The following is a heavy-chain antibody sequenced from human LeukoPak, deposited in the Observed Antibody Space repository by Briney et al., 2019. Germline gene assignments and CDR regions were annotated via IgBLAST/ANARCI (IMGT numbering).Heavy chain of an antibody. V-gene: IGHV4-59*01. CDR3: ARGRGDYGDYMDS. CDR2: INFSWST. Sequence: SETLSLTCTVSGGSIDTYYWSWFRQPPGKTLEWIGYINFSWSTNYNPSLKSRVTLSVDTSKNELALKLSSVTAADMAVYYCARGRGDYGDYMDSWGQGTLVIVSS. CDR1: GGSIDTYY. D-gene: IGHD4-17*01. J-gene: IGHJ4*02.